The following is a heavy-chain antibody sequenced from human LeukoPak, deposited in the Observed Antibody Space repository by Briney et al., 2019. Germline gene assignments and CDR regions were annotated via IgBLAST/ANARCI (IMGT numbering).Heavy chain of an antibody. V-gene: IGHV3-15*01. J-gene: IGHJ4*02. D-gene: IGHD3-9*01. CDR1: GFTFSNAW. CDR2: IKSKTDGGTT. Sequence: PGGSLRLSCAASGFTFSNAWMSWVRQAPGKGLEWVGRIKSKTDGGTTDYAAPVKGRFTISRDDSKNTLYLQMNSLKTEDTAVYYCTTEHLGDILTGYYGLLDYWGQGTLVTVSS. CDR3: TTEHLGDILTGYYGLLDY.